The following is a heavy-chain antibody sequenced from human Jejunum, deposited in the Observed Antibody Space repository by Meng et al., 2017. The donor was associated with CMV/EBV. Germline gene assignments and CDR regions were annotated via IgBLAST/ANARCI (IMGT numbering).Heavy chain of an antibody. CDR2: ISYDGSDK. J-gene: IGHJ3*02. CDR3: ARDGIIDDSFDI. V-gene: IGHV3-30*04. Sequence: AAFGFTFSNYAIHWVRQAPGKGLEWVAVISYDGSDKYYADSVKGRFTVSRDNSKNTVYLQMSSLRTEDTAVYYCARDGIIDDSFDIWGQGTMVTVSS. CDR1: GFTFSNYA. D-gene: IGHD3-16*02.